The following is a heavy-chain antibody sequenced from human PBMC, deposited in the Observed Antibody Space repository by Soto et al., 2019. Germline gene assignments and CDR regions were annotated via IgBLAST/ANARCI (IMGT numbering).Heavy chain of an antibody. CDR2: ISSSSSYI. D-gene: IGHD6-19*01. Sequence: GSLRLSCAASGFTFSSYSMNWVRQAPGKGLEWVSSISSSSSYIYYADSVKGRFTISRDNAKNSLYLQMNSLRAEDTAVYYCARDDGLYSSHYSYYYYGMDVWGQGTTVTVSS. V-gene: IGHV3-21*01. J-gene: IGHJ6*02. CDR3: ARDDGLYSSHYSYYYYGMDV. CDR1: GFTFSSYS.